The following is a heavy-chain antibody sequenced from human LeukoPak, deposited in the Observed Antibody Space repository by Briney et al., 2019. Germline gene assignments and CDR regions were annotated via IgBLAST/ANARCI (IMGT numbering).Heavy chain of an antibody. CDR2: VTPGSDTR. CDR1: GFTLTGDS. J-gene: IGHJ4*02. Sequence: TGGSLRLSCEASGFTLTGDSMNWLRQATAKGLEWVSFVTPGSDTRHYADSVKGWFTVSKNNAKNSLYLEMNSLRAEDTAVYYCVRERRGHFDYWGQGTLVTVSS. V-gene: IGHV3-48*01. CDR3: VRERRGHFDY.